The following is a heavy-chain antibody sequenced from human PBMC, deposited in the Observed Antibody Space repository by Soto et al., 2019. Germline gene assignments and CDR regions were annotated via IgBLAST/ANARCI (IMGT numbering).Heavy chain of an antibody. Sequence: ASVKVSCKASGYTFTAYYLHWVRQAPGQGLEWMGWINPNSATTKYVGKFQGRVTMTRDTSISTAYMELTDLRSDDTAVYYCARGFYTPTTRIDDNWGQGTLVTVSS. CDR1: GYTFTAYY. CDR2: INPNSATT. V-gene: IGHV1-2*02. D-gene: IGHD3-3*01. CDR3: ARGFYTPTTRIDDN. J-gene: IGHJ4*02.